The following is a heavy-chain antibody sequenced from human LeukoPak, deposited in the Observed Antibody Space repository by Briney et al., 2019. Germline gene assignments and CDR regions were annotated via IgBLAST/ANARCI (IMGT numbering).Heavy chain of an antibody. V-gene: IGHV3-74*01. D-gene: IGHD3-9*01. Sequence: PGGSLRLSCAASGFTFSSYWMHWVRQAPGKGLVWVSRISSDGITTNYADSVKGRFTISRDNSKNTLYLQMNSLRAEDTTVYYCARDRGDVLRYFDWLQWGQGTLVTVSS. CDR3: ARDRGDVLRYFDWLQ. CDR1: GFTFSSYW. CDR2: ISSDGITT. J-gene: IGHJ4*02.